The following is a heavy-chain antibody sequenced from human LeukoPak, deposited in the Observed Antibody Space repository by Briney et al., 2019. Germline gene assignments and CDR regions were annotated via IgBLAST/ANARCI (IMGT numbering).Heavy chain of an antibody. Sequence: PGGSLRLSCAASGFTFSSYGMHWVRQAPGKGLEWVAVIWYDGSNKYYADSVKGRFTISRDNSKNTLYLQMNSLRAEDTAVYYCAKEAIGGIGWYNDYWGQGTLVTVSS. D-gene: IGHD6-19*01. CDR3: AKEAIGGIGWYNDY. V-gene: IGHV3-33*06. CDR1: GFTFSSYG. CDR2: IWYDGSNK. J-gene: IGHJ4*02.